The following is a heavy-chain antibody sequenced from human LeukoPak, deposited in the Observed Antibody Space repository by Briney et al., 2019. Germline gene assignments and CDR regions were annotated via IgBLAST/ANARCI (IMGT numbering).Heavy chain of an antibody. Sequence: SETLSLTCTVSGGSISSYYWSWIRQPAGKGLEWIGRIYTSGSTNYNPSLKSRVTMSVDTSKNQFSLKLSSVTAEDTALYYCAKDITAFNDILTGYPSGFDYWGQGTLVTVSS. CDR2: IYTSGST. D-gene: IGHD3-9*01. CDR3: AKDITAFNDILTGYPSGFDY. J-gene: IGHJ4*02. V-gene: IGHV4-4*07. CDR1: GGSISSYY.